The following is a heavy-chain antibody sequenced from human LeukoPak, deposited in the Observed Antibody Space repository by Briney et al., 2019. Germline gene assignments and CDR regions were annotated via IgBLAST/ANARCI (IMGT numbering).Heavy chain of an antibody. CDR2: ILEDGTIQ. CDR3: ARVQGGGFRTADF. CDR1: GFTFRNYM. V-gene: IGHV3-30*04. D-gene: IGHD3-10*01. Sequence: GGSLRLSCAASGFTFRNYMMHWVRQAPGKVLDWVAVILEDGTIQHYADSVKGRFTISRDNSRNTVFLQMDSLRGEDTAIYYCARVQGGGFRTADFWGQGTVVTVSS. J-gene: IGHJ4*02.